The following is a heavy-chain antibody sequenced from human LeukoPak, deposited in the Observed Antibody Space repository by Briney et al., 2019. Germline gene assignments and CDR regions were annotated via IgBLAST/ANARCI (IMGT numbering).Heavy chain of an antibody. CDR2: MNPNSGNT. D-gene: IGHD4-23*01. J-gene: IGHJ5*02. Sequence: ASVKVSCKASGYTFTSYDINWVRQATGQGLEWMGWMNPNSGNTGYAQKFQGRGTMTRNTSISTAYMELSSLRSEDTAVYHCARGPNKYDGGNSGSAWFDPWGQGTLVTVSS. V-gene: IGHV1-8*01. CDR1: GYTFTSYD. CDR3: ARGPNKYDGGNSGSAWFDP.